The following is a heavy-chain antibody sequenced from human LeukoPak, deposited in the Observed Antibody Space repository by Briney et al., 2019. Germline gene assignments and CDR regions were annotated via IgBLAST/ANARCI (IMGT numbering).Heavy chain of an antibody. CDR2: INTNTGNP. J-gene: IGHJ3*02. D-gene: IGHD2-15*01. V-gene: IGHV7-4-1*02. Sequence: ASVKVSCKASGYTFTSYAMNWVRQAPGQGLEWMGWINTNTGNPTYAQGFTGRFVFSLDTSVSTAYLQISSLKAEDTAVYYCVRRYRSGGSCYKANDAFDIWGQGTMVTVSS. CDR1: GYTFTSYA. CDR3: VRRYRSGGSCYKANDAFDI.